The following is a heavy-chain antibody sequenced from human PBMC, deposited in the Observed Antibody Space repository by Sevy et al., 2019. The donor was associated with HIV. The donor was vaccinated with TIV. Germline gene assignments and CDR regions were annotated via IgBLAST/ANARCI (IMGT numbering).Heavy chain of an antibody. D-gene: IGHD4-17*01. CDR1: GFTFSTYG. V-gene: IGHV3-33*01. CDR3: ARDLEFYDYGDYGPAFMPDY. CDR2: IWFDGSNT. J-gene: IGHJ4*02. Sequence: GGSLRLSCAASGFTFSTYGMHWVRQAPGKGLEWVAVIWFDGSNTYYADSVKGRFTMSSDIGKNTLHLQMNSLRAEDTAVYYCARDLEFYDYGDYGPAFMPDYWGQGTLVTVSS.